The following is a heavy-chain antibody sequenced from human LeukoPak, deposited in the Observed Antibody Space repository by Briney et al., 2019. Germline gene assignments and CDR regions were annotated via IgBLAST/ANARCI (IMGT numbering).Heavy chain of an antibody. CDR3: AREGERIAAAARYWYFDL. CDR2: IYYSGST. J-gene: IGHJ2*01. CDR1: GGSINSSSYY. Sequence: KTSETLSLTCTVSGGSINSSSYYWGWTRQPPGKGLEWIGTIYYSGSTYYNPSLKSRVTISVDTSKNQFSLKLSSVTAADTAVYYCAREGERIAAAARYWYFDLWGRGTLVTVSS. V-gene: IGHV4-39*07. D-gene: IGHD6-13*01.